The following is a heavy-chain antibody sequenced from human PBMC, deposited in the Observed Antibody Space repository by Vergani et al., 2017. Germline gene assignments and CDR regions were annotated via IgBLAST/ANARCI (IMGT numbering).Heavy chain of an antibody. D-gene: IGHD2-21*01. V-gene: IGHV3-33*01. J-gene: IGHJ6*03. Sequence: QVQLVESGGGVVQPGRSLRLSCTSSGFTFSTYAMHWVRQAPGKGLEWVAIIYYDGSKKYYADAVKGRFTIARDNYRNTLDLLMSRLTAEDTAIYYCVREGSYCGSTTCRNPSYVYYYHMDVWGEGTTVTVSS. CDR3: VREGSYCGSTTCRNPSYVYYYHMDV. CDR2: IYYDGSKK. CDR1: GFTFSTYA.